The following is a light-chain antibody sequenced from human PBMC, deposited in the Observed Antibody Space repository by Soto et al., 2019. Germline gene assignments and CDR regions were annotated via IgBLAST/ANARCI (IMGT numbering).Light chain of an antibody. Sequence: QSALTQPASVSGSPGQSITISCTGTSSDVGGYDFVSWYQHHPGKAPRLIIYQVSNRPSGVSNRFSGSKSGNTASLTISGLQPEDEADYYCSSYISMIVRVFGGGTKLTVL. CDR3: SSYISMIVRV. J-gene: IGLJ3*02. CDR2: QVS. V-gene: IGLV2-14*01. CDR1: SSDVGGYDF.